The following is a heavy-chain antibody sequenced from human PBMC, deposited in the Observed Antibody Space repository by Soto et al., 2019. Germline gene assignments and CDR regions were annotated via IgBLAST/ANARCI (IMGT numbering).Heavy chain of an antibody. Sequence: GGSLRLSCAASGFTFSSYAMSWVRQAPGKGLEWVSAISGSGGSTYYADSVKGRFTISRDNSKNTLYLQMSSLRAEDTAVYYCAKEDPEYYDYVWGPLDYWGQGTLVTVSS. D-gene: IGHD3-16*01. CDR3: AKEDPEYYDYVWGPLDY. J-gene: IGHJ4*02. CDR1: GFTFSSYA. V-gene: IGHV3-23*01. CDR2: ISGSGGST.